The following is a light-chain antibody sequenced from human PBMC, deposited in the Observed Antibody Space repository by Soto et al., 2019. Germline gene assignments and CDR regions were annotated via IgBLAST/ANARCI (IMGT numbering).Light chain of an antibody. Sequence: IVMSQSPGTLSVSPGERATLSCRARQSVRSSDLAWYEKTPGQAPRLLISGASSRATGSPDRFSGSGSGTDFNFTISRLEPEDLAVYYCQQYGRSPGWTFGQGTKLDI. CDR3: QQYGRSPGWT. V-gene: IGKV3-20*01. J-gene: IGKJ1*01. CDR1: QSVRSSD. CDR2: GAS.